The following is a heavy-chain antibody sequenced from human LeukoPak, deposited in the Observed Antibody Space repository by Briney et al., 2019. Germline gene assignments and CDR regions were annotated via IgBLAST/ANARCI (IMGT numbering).Heavy chain of an antibody. V-gene: IGHV4-4*02. CDR3: ARDHSSSWPTDYYFDY. CDR2: IHHSGST. J-gene: IGHJ4*02. D-gene: IGHD6-13*01. CDR1: GGSISSSTW. Sequence: PSGTLSLTCAVSGGSISSSTWWSWIRQPPGKGLEWIGEIHHSGSTNFNPSLKSRVTISLDKSNNQFSLNLSSMTAADTAVYYCARDHSSSWPTDYYFDYWGQGTLVTVSS.